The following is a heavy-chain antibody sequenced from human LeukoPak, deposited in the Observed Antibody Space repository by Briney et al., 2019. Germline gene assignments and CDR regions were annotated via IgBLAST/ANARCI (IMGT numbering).Heavy chain of an antibody. CDR1: GYSIRIGYS. Sequence: SETLSLACIVYGYSIRIGYSWGWIRQPQGEGLGWIGLIDHSGSTHYNPSLKSRVTISQDTSKNQFSLKLTSVTAADTAVHVCARARMDGSGSFPYYFDYWGQGSLVTVSS. J-gene: IGHJ4*02. V-gene: IGHV4-38-2*02. CDR2: IDHSGST. CDR3: ARARMDGSGSFPYYFDY. D-gene: IGHD3-10*01.